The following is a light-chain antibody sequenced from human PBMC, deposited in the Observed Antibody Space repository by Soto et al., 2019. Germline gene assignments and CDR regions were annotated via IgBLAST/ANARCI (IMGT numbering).Light chain of an antibody. CDR1: QDISNH. J-gene: IGKJ5*01. CDR2: DAS. CDR3: QQYYNLPIT. Sequence: DIPMTQSPSSLSASVGDRVTITCQASQDISNHLNWYQQKPGKAPKLLIYDASNLETGVPSRFSGSGSGTDFTVTISSLQPEDFATYSCQQYYNLPITFVQGTRLE. V-gene: IGKV1-33*01.